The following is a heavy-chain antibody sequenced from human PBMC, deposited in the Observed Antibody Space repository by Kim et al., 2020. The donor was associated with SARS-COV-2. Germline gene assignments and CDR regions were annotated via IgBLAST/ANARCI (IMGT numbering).Heavy chain of an antibody. CDR3: AKVLGHSGFLFYFYS. V-gene: IGHV3-30*18. CDR1: GFTFTDYG. J-gene: IGHJ4*02. CDR2: ISNDGYHV. Sequence: GGSLRLSCAASGFTFTDYGMHWVRQAPGKGLEWVAAISNDGYHVYYADSMKGRFTVFRDTSKNTLYLQMNSLTPEDTAIYYCAKVLGHSGFLFYFYSWGPGPLVTVST. D-gene: IGHD3-10*01.